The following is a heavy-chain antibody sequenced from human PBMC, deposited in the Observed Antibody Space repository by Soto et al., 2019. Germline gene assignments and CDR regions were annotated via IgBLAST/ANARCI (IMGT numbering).Heavy chain of an antibody. CDR3: SRGYYYSSGGNWFDP. CDR1: GYSFTKYW. J-gene: IGHJ5*02. Sequence: GESLKISCKGSGYSFTKYWISWVRQMPGKGLEWMGRIDPSDSYINYSPSFQGHVTISADKSINTAYLQWSSLRASDTAMSYCSRGYYYSSGGNWFDPWGQGTLVTVSS. D-gene: IGHD3-22*01. V-gene: IGHV5-10-1*01. CDR2: IDPSDSYI.